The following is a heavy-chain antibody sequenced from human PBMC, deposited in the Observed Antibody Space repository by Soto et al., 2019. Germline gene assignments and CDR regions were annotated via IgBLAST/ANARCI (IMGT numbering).Heavy chain of an antibody. CDR3: AKARDQQWVRLPFDY. CDR2: FSATSENT. D-gene: IGHD6-19*01. J-gene: IGHJ4*02. Sequence: EVQLLESGGGLVQPGGSLRLSCVGSGFFFSSYTMTWVRQAPGKGLEWVSSFSATSENTYYADSVRGRFTISRDNSKTPLVLKMNSLTAEDTAMYYCAKARDQQWVRLPFDYWGQGILVIVSS. CDR1: GFFFSSYT. V-gene: IGHV3-23*01.